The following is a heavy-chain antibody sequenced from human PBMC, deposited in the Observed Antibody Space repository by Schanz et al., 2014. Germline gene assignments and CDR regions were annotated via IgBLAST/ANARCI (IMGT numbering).Heavy chain of an antibody. CDR1: GGSISSGESY. D-gene: IGHD3-16*01. CDR2: VFFSGTT. V-gene: IGHV4-39*01. Sequence: QLQLQESGPGLVKPSETLSLTCTVSGGSISSGESYWGWIRQSPEEGLQYIGSVFFSGTTAYSPSLKGRVTISVDTSKNQFSLMLTSVTAADTAVYFGARIGGYYDVLNSFDIWGQGTLVTVSS. CDR3: ARIGGYYDVLNSFDI. J-gene: IGHJ5*02.